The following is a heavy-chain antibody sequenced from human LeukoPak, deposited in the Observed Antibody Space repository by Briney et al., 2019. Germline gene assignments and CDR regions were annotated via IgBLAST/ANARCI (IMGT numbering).Heavy chain of an antibody. V-gene: IGHV3-23*01. CDR1: GFTFSSYA. Sequence: GGSLRLSCAASGFTFSSYAMSWVRQAPGKGLEWVSAISGSGGGTYYADSVKGRFTISRDNSKNALYLQMSSLRAEDTAVYYCAKSQRNDQQVVQRIDYWGQGTLVTVSS. CDR3: AKSQRNDQQVVQRIDY. CDR2: ISGSGGGT. D-gene: IGHD3-22*01. J-gene: IGHJ4*02.